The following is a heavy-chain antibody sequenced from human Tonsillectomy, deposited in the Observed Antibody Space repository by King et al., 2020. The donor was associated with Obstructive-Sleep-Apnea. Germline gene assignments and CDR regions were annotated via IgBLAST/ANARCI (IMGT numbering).Heavy chain of an antibody. CDR2: IYYSGST. D-gene: IGHD5-18*01. V-gene: IGHV4-39*07. J-gene: IGHJ6*02. Sequence: LQLQESGPGLVKHTETLSLICTVSGGSISSSSYYWGWISKPPGKGLEWMGSIYYSGSTYYKPSLKSPVTITVDTSKNQFSLKLSSMTAADTAVYYCARVLEYRYGSSNRVSYGMDVWGQGTAVTVSS. CDR1: GGSISSSSYY. CDR3: ARVLEYRYGSSNRVSYGMDV.